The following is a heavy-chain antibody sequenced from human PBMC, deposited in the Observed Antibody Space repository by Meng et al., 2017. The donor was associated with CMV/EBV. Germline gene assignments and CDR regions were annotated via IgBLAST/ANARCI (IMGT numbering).Heavy chain of an antibody. Sequence: GESLKIFCAASGLTVSSNYISWVRQAPGKGLEWVSVIYSGGSTYYADFVKGRFTISRDNSKNTLYLQMNSLRAEDTAVYYCARGFSTIFGVPKRGRQYGLDVWGQGTTVTVSS. CDR3: ARGFSTIFGVPKRGRQYGLDV. V-gene: IGHV3-53*05. D-gene: IGHD3-3*01. CDR1: GLTVSSNY. J-gene: IGHJ6*02. CDR2: IYSGGST.